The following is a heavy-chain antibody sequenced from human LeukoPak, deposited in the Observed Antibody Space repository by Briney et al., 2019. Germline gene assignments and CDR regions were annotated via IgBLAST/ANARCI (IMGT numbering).Heavy chain of an antibody. V-gene: IGHV4-59*01. CDR1: GGSISSYS. CDR2: IYYSGST. CDR3: ARDSGGAAGGSGMGYGFDI. Sequence: SETLSLTCTVSGGSISSYSWSWIRQPPGKGLEWIGYIYYSGSTCSNPSLRSRLTISGDTSKNQFSLRLSSVTAADTAMYYCARDSGGAAGGSGMGYGFDIWGQGTMVTVSS. D-gene: IGHD6-13*01. J-gene: IGHJ3*02.